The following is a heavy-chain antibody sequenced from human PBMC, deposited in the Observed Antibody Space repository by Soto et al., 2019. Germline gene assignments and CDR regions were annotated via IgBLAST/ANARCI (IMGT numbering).Heavy chain of an antibody. J-gene: IGHJ6*02. CDR3: AKVVEIPGPLTIFGDPYYYGMDV. CDR2: ISYDGSNK. CDR1: GFTFSSYG. V-gene: IGHV3-30*18. D-gene: IGHD3-3*01. Sequence: GGSLRLSCAASGFTFSSYGMHWVRQAPGKGLEWVAVISYDGSNKYYADSVKGRFTISRDNSKNTLYLQMNSLRAEDTAVYYCAKVVEIPGPLTIFGDPYYYGMDVWGQGTTVTVSS.